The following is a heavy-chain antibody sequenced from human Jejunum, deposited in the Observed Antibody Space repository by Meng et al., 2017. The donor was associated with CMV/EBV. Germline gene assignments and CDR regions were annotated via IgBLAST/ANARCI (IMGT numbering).Heavy chain of an antibody. CDR3: AKEGVLYGMDV. J-gene: IGHJ6*02. D-gene: IGHD4/OR15-4a*01. CDR2: INPSGYNT. Sequence: CKASGYIFTDYYIRWVRQAPGLGLEWMALINPSGYNTNYTQKFQGRITVTRDTSTRTVYMELNNLTFEDTAVYYCAKEGVLYGMDVWGQGTTVTVSS. V-gene: IGHV1-46*01. CDR1: GYIFTDYY.